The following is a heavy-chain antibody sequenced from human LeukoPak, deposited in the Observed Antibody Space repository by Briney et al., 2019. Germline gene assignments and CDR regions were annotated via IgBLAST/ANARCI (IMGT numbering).Heavy chain of an antibody. CDR3: ARESKWQQPSFQY. V-gene: IGHV3-33*02. CDR1: GFTFSSYG. J-gene: IGHJ1*01. D-gene: IGHD6-13*01. Sequence: GGSLRLSCAASGFTFSSYGMHWVRQAPGKGLEWVAGIWYDGSNKYYGDSAKGRFTISRDNSRNTLSLQMNSLRVEDTAVYYCARESKWQQPSFQYWGQGTLVTVSS. CDR2: IWYDGSNK.